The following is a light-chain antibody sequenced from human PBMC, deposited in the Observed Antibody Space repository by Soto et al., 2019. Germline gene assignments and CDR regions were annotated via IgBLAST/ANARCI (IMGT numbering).Light chain of an antibody. Sequence: DIQMTQSPSTLSASVGDRVTITCRASQTIDSWLAWYQQRPGKPPNLLIYKASTLASGVPSRFSGSGSGTEFTLTINSLQPDDFATYYCQKYNSAPLTFGGGTKVEIK. CDR3: QKYNSAPLT. CDR2: KAS. V-gene: IGKV1-5*03. J-gene: IGKJ4*01. CDR1: QTIDSW.